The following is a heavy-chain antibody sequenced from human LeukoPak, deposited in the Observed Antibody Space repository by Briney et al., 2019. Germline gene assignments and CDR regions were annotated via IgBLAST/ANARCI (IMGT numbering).Heavy chain of an antibody. CDR1: GYTFSGYY. V-gene: IGHV1-18*04. CDR2: ISAQHGQT. J-gene: IGHJ4*02. Sequence: AASVKVPCKASGYTFSGYYMHWVRQVAGQGLEWMGWISAQHGQTEYAPNSQDRVTMTTDTYTNTAYMELRSLRSDDTAVYYCAGSLGYCTSNACYLKYWGQGTLVTVSS. CDR3: AGSLGYCTSNACYLKY. D-gene: IGHD2-2*01.